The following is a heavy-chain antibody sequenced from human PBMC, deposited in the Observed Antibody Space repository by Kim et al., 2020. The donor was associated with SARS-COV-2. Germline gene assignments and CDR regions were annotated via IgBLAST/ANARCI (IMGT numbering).Heavy chain of an antibody. CDR2: IIPIFGTA. D-gene: IGHD1-26*01. V-gene: IGHV1-69*13. J-gene: IGHJ4*02. CDR3: ARAGHGSYLVDYFDY. Sequence: SVKVSCKASGGTFSSYAISWVRQAPGQGLEWMGGIIPIFGTANYAQKFQGRVTITADESTSTAYMELSSLRSEDTAVYYCARAGHGSYLVDYFDYWGQGTLVTVSS. CDR1: GGTFSSYA.